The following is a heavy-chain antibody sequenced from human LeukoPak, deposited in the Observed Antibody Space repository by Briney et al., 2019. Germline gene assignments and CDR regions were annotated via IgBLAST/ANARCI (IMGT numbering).Heavy chain of an antibody. V-gene: IGHV4-59*12. CDR2: IYHSGST. Sequence: PSETLSLTCIVSGGSISTYYWNWIRQPPGKGLEWIGYIYHSGSTNYNPSLQSRVTISVDTSKNQFSLKLSSVTAADTAVYYCARESLAAAGHNWFDPWGQGTLVTVSS. CDR1: GGSISTYY. J-gene: IGHJ5*02. D-gene: IGHD6-13*01. CDR3: ARESLAAAGHNWFDP.